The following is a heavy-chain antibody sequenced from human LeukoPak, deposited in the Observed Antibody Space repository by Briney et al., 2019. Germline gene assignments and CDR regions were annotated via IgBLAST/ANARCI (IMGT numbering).Heavy chain of an antibody. J-gene: IGHJ4*02. D-gene: IGHD6-19*01. V-gene: IGHV3-74*01. CDR2: INSDGINT. Sequence: GGSLRLSCAASGFTFSNYWMHWVRQAPGKGLVWVSRINSDGINTSYADSVKGRFTISRDNSKNTLYLQMNSLRAEDTAVYYCAKAGSSGSGYFDYWGQGTLVTVSS. CDR1: GFTFSNYW. CDR3: AKAGSSGSGYFDY.